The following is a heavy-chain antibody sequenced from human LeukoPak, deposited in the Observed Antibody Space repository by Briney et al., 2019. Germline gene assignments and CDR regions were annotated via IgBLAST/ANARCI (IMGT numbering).Heavy chain of an antibody. CDR3: ARGRGSLDY. D-gene: IGHD1-26*01. Sequence: SETLSLTCAVYGGSFSGYYWSWIRQPPGKGLEWIGEINHSGSTNYNPSLKSRVTISVDTSKNQFSLKLSSVTAADTAAYYCARGRGSLDYWGQGTLVTVSS. CDR1: GGSFSGYY. J-gene: IGHJ4*02. V-gene: IGHV4-34*01. CDR2: INHSGST.